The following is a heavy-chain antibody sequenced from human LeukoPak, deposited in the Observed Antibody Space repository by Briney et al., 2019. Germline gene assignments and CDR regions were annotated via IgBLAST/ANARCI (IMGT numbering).Heavy chain of an antibody. V-gene: IGHV3-20*04. Sequence: PGGSLRLSCAASGFTFDDYGMSWVRQAPGKGLEWVSGINWNGGSTGYADSVKGRFTISRDNAKNSLYLQMNSLRAEDTALYYCASTMVRGGIITKHFDYWGQGTLVTVSS. J-gene: IGHJ4*02. CDR1: GFTFDDYG. D-gene: IGHD3-10*01. CDR2: INWNGGST. CDR3: ASTMVRGGIITKHFDY.